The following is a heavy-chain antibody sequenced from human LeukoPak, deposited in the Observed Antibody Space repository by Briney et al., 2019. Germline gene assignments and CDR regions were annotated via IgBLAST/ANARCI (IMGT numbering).Heavy chain of an antibody. D-gene: IGHD3-10*01. CDR3: AKGSGSGTHLPSARFDY. CDR1: GFTFSSYS. V-gene: IGHV3-23*01. Sequence: PGGSLRLSCAASGFTFSSYSMNWVRQAPGKGLEWVAYISGGGIGTYYADAVKGRFTISRDNSKNTMYVQMNSLRDDDTAVYFCAKGSGSGTHLPSARFDYWGQGTTVTVSS. J-gene: IGHJ4*02. CDR2: ISGGGIGT.